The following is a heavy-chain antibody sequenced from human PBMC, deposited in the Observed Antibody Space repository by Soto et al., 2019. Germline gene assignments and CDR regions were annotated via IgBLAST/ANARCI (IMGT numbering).Heavy chain of an antibody. Sequence: GSLRLSCAVSGSTFNDYYMSWIRQAPGKGLEWISYISGGGSTTYHADSVRGRFTISRDNAKNSLFLQMNSLRAEDTAVYYCAREVRTSGWFRRLDSWGQGILVTVSS. V-gene: IGHV3-11*01. D-gene: IGHD6-19*01. CDR1: GSTFNDYY. CDR2: ISGGGSTT. CDR3: AREVRTSGWFRRLDS. J-gene: IGHJ4*02.